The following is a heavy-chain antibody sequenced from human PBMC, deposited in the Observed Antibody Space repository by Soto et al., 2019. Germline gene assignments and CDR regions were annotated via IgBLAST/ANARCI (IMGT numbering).Heavy chain of an antibody. V-gene: IGHV4-31*03. CDR1: GGSILNGGHY. Sequence: PSETLSLTCTVSGGSILNGGHYWTWIRQHPGKGLEWIGRIFFSGNTHYNPALKSRLTFSLDTAKNHFSLKLTSVTAADTAIYYCARDNYGGMLDFWRPGTLVTVSS. CDR3: ARDNYGGMLDF. D-gene: IGHD4-17*01. J-gene: IGHJ4*02. CDR2: IFFSGNT.